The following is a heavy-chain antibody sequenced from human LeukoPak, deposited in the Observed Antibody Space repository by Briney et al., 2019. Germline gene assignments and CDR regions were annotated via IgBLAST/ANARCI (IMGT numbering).Heavy chain of an antibody. D-gene: IGHD2-2*01. J-gene: IGHJ6*02. V-gene: IGHV3-30*18. Sequence: PGGSLRLSCAASGFTFSSHGMHWVRQAPGKGLEWVAVISYDGSNIYYADSVKGRFTISRDNSKNTLYLQMNSLRAEDTAVYYCAKISRYCSSTSCSHYYYYYGMDVWGQGTTVTVSS. CDR2: ISYDGSNI. CDR3: AKISRYCSSTSCSHYYYYYGMDV. CDR1: GFTFSSHG.